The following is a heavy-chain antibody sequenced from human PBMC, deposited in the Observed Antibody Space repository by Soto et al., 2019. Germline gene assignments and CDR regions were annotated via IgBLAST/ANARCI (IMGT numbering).Heavy chain of an antibody. Sequence: PGGSLRLSCAASGFTFSSYAMSWVRQAPGKGLEWVSAISGSGGSTYYADSVKGRFTISRDHSKNTLYLQMNSLRAEDTAVYYCAKRTMIVVATAPSDYWGQGTLVTVSS. J-gene: IGHJ4*02. V-gene: IGHV3-23*01. CDR2: ISGSGGST. CDR1: GFTFSSYA. D-gene: IGHD3-22*01. CDR3: AKRTMIVVATAPSDY.